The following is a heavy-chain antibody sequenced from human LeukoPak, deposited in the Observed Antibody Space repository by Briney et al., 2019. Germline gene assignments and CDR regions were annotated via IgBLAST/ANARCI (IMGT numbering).Heavy chain of an antibody. CDR1: GFTVSSNY. CDR3: TRDRWGGGYTSRGLDV. D-gene: IGHD5-12*01. V-gene: IGHV3-66*01. J-gene: IGHJ6*04. Sequence: GGSLRLSCTVSGFTVSSNYMSWVRQAPGKGLEWVSVIYSGGSTYYADSVKGRFTISRDNSKNTLYLQMNSLRAEDTAVYYCTRDRWGGGYTSRGLDVWGKGTTVTISS. CDR2: IYSGGST.